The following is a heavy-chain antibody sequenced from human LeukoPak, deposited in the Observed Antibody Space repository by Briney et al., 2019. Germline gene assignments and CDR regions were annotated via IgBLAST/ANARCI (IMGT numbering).Heavy chain of an antibody. V-gene: IGHV3-23*01. CDR2: ISGSGGSA. CDR3: AKKVRGVRDGMDV. J-gene: IGHJ6*02. Sequence: GSLRLSCAASGFTFSSYAMSWVRQAPGKGLEWVSAISGSGGSAYYADSVKGRFTIPRDNSKNTLYLQMNSLRAEDTAVYYCAKKVRGVRDGMDVWGQGTTVTVSS. D-gene: IGHD3-10*01. CDR1: GFTFSSYA.